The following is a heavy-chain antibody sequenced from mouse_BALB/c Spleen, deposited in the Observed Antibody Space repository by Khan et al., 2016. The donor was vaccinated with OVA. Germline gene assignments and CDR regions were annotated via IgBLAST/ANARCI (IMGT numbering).Heavy chain of an antibody. CDR1: GYTFTNYG. Sequence: QIQLVQSGPELKKPGETVKISCKASGYTFTNYGLNWVKQAPGKGLQWMGWINTNTGEPTYADDFKGRFAFSLETSASTAYLQINNLKSRDTATYFWARPPYVTSGMVYWGQGNSVTVSS. V-gene: IGHV9-3-1*01. J-gene: IGHJ4*01. D-gene: IGHD1-1*01. CDR3: ARPPYVTSGMVY. CDR2: INTNTGEP.